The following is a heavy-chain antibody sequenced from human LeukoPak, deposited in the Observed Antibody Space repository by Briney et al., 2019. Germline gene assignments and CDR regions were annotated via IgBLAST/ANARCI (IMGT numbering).Heavy chain of an antibody. V-gene: IGHV4-34*01. J-gene: IGHJ4*02. D-gene: IGHD6-19*01. Sequence: KPSETLSLTCAVYGGSFSGYYWSWIRQPPGKGLEWIGEINHSGSTNYNPSLKSRVTISVDTSKNQFSLKLSSVTAADTAVYYCARARTYSSGWYFWFDYWGQGTLVTVSS. CDR3: ARARTYSSGWYFWFDY. CDR2: INHSGST. CDR1: GGSFSGYY.